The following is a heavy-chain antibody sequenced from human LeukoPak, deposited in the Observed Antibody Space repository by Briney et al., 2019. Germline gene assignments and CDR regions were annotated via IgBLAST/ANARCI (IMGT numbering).Heavy chain of an antibody. J-gene: IGHJ5*02. CDR3: AIRAPGLSVPYYDSSGS. V-gene: IGHV1-8*01. CDR2: MNPNSGNT. D-gene: IGHD3-22*01. CDR1: GYTFTSYD. Sequence: ASVKVSCKASGYTFTSYDINWVRQATGQVLEWMGWMNPNSGNTGYAQKFQGRVTMTRNTSISTAYMELSSLRSEDTAVYYCAIRAPGLSVPYYDSSGSWGQGTLVTVSS.